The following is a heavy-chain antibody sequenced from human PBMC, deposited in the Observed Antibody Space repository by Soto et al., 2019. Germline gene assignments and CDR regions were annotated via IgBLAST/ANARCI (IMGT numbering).Heavy chain of an antibody. D-gene: IGHD5-12*01. CDR2: INSDGSST. CDR3: ARVPPGGYSGYDSAFDI. Sequence: GGSLRLSCAASGFTFSSYWMHWVRQAPGKGLVWVSRINSDGSSTSYADSVKGRFTISRDNAKNTLYLQMNSLRAEDTAVYYCARVPPGGYSGYDSAFDIWGQGTMVTVSS. J-gene: IGHJ3*02. V-gene: IGHV3-74*01. CDR1: GFTFSSYW.